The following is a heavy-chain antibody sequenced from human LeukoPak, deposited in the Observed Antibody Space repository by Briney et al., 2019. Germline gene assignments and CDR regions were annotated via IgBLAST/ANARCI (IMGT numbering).Heavy chain of an antibody. CDR2: INPSSGGT. CDR3: ASSSRVSGETDTLYYFDY. V-gene: IGHV1-2*02. CDR1: GYTFTGYY. D-gene: IGHD2-2*01. Sequence: GASEKVSCKASGYTFTGYYMHWVRQAPGQGLEWMGWINPSSGGTNFAQKFQGRVTMTRDTSISTAYMELSRLRSDDTAVYYCASSSRVSGETDTLYYFDYWGQGTLVTVSS. J-gene: IGHJ4*02.